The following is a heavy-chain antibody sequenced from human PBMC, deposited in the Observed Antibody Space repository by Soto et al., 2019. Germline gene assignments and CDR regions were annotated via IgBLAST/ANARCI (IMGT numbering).Heavy chain of an antibody. CDR2: IYHSGST. Sequence: PSETLSLTCAVSGGSISSDDWWNWVRQPPGKGLEWIGEIYHSGSTNYNPSLKSRVTISVDKSKNQFSLKLSSVTAADTAVYYCARLRGYSGLYGIDVWGQGTTVTVSS. J-gene: IGHJ6*02. CDR1: GGSISSDDW. V-gene: IGHV4-4*02. CDR3: ARLRGYSGLYGIDV. D-gene: IGHD5-12*01.